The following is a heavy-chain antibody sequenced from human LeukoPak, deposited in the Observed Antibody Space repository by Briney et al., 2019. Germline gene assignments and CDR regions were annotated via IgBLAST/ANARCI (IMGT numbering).Heavy chain of an antibody. CDR1: GFTFSSYA. J-gene: IGHJ4*02. V-gene: IGHV3-30*02. Sequence: GGSLRLSCAASGFTFSSYAMHWVRQAPGKGLEWVAFTRYDGTNKDYADSVKGRFTISRDNSKNTLYLQMNSLRAEDTAVYYCARDDSDILTGYTTPFDYWGQGTLVTVSS. CDR3: ARDDSDILTGYTTPFDY. CDR2: TRYDGTNK. D-gene: IGHD3-9*01.